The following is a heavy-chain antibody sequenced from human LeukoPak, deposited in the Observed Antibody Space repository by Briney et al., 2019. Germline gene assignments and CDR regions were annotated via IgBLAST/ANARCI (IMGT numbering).Heavy chain of an antibody. CDR2: IIPIFGTT. V-gene: IGHV1-69*05. D-gene: IGHD2-21*01. Sequence: ASVKVSCKASGGTFSSYAISWVRQAPGPGLEWMGRIIPIFGTTNYAQKFQGRVTITTDEATSTSYMELSSLRPEDTAVYYCARDADDRGGGEDYWGQGTLVTVSS. CDR1: GGTFSSYA. CDR3: ARDADDRGGGEDY. J-gene: IGHJ4*02.